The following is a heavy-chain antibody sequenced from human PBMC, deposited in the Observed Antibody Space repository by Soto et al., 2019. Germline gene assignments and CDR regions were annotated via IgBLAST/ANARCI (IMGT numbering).Heavy chain of an antibody. Sequence: PSETLSLTCTVSGGSISSGGYYWSWIRRHPGRGLEWIGYIYYSGSTNYNPSLKSRVTISVDTSKNQFSLKLSSVTAADTAVYYCARTYCSSTTCYDLFDSWGQGTLVTVSS. CDR1: GGSISSGGYY. CDR3: ARTYCSSTTCYDLFDS. V-gene: IGHV4-61*08. CDR2: IYYSGST. J-gene: IGHJ4*02. D-gene: IGHD2-2*01.